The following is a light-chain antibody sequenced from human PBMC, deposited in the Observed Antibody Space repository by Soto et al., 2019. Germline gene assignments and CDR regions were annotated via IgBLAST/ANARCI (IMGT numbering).Light chain of an antibody. CDR1: QNIDSY. CDR2: AAS. Sequence: DLQMTQSPASLSAYVGDRVTITCRASQNIDSYLNWYQQQPGRAPNLLIYAASSLQSRVPSRFSGSGSGTEFTLTITSLHPEDSATYYCQQSYRTPLTFGQGTRLEI. V-gene: IGKV1-39*01. J-gene: IGKJ5*01. CDR3: QQSYRTPLT.